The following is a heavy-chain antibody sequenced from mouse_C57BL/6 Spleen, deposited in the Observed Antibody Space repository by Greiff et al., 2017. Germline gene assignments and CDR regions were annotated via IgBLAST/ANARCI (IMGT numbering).Heavy chain of an antibody. CDR1: GYSITSGYY. V-gene: IGHV3-6*01. D-gene: IGHD3-2*02. Sequence: EVQRVESGPGLVKPSQSLSLTCSVTGYSITSGYYWNWIRQFPGNKLEWMGYISYDGSNNYNPSLKNRISITRDTSKNQFFLKLNSVTTEDTATYYCARDPDSSGYAYFDYWGQGTTLTVSS. J-gene: IGHJ2*01. CDR2: ISYDGSN. CDR3: ARDPDSSGYAYFDY.